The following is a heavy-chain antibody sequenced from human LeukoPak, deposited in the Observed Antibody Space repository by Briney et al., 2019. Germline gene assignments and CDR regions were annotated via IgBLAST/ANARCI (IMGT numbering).Heavy chain of an antibody. J-gene: IGHJ6*03. D-gene: IGHD3-10*01. V-gene: IGHV4-34*01. CDR1: GGSFSGYY. CDR2: INHSGST. Sequence: SETLSLTCAVYGGSFSGYYWSWIRQPPGKGLEWIGEINHSGSTNYNPSLKSRVTISVDTSKNQFSLKLSSVTAADTAVYYCARHARSYYYGSGNMDVWGKGTTVTVSS. CDR3: ARHARSYYYGSGNMDV.